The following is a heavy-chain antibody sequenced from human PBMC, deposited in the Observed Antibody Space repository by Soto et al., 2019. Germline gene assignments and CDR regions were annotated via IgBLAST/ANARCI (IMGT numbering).Heavy chain of an antibody. Sequence: QVQLVQSGAEVKKPGASVKVSCKASGYTFTSYGLSWVRQAPGQGLEWMGWISAYNGNTNYAQKLQGRVTMTTDTTTSTAYIELRSLRSDDTAVYYCARDQVLRYFDWLLPPDYWGQGTLVTVSS. CDR1: GYTFTSYG. CDR3: ARDQVLRYFDWLLPPDY. J-gene: IGHJ4*02. CDR2: ISAYNGNT. D-gene: IGHD3-9*01. V-gene: IGHV1-18*01.